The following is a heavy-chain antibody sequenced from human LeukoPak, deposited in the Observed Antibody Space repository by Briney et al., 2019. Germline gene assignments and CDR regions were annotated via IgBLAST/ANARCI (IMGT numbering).Heavy chain of an antibody. CDR2: ISWNSGSI. J-gene: IGHJ4*02. Sequence: GGSLRLSCAASGFTFSIYGMNWVRQAPGKGLEWVSGISWNSGSIGYADSVKGRFTISRDNAKNSLYLQMNSLRAEDTALYYCAKGDTFGSGWYGGVDYWGQGTLVTVSS. V-gene: IGHV3-9*01. CDR3: AKGDTFGSGWYGGVDY. D-gene: IGHD6-19*01. CDR1: GFTFSIYG.